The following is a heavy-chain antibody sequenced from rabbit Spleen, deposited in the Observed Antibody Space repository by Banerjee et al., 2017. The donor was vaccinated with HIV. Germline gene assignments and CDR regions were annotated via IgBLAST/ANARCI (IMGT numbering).Heavy chain of an antibody. J-gene: IGHJ4*01. CDR1: GFSLSSNSY. CDR2: IYTDGSGST. CDR3: AREIAGVAESFNL. Sequence: QSLEESGGGLVQPEGSLTLTCTASGFSLSSNSYMCWVHQAPGKGLEWIGCIYTDGSGSTWYATWAKGRFTISKTSSTTVTLQMTSLTGADTATYFCAREIAGVAESFNLWGPGTLVTVS. V-gene: IGHV1S40*01. D-gene: IGHD4-2*01.